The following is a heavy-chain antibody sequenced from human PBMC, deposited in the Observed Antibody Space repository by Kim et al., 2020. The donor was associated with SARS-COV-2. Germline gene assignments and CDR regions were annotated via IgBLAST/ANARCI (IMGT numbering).Heavy chain of an antibody. CDR3: VREVPGYCSDGTCFSGIDY. J-gene: IGHJ4*02. CDR2: TSYDGSKN. V-gene: IGHV3-30*04. D-gene: IGHD2-15*01. Sequence: GGSLRLSCAASGFPFSRFAVHWVRQAPGKGLEWVAVTSYDGSKNYYADSVRGRFTISKDTSRNTVYLQMSSLRADDTALYFCVREVPGYCSDGTCFSGIDYWGQGTLVAVSS. CDR1: GFPFSRFA.